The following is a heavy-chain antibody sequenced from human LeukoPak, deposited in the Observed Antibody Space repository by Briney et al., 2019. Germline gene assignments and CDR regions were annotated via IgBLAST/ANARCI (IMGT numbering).Heavy chain of an antibody. CDR2: INHSGST. J-gene: IGHJ6*02. V-gene: IGHV4-34*01. Sequence: SETLSLTYAVYGGSFSGYYWSWIRQPPGKGLEWIGEINHSGSTNYNPSLKSRVTISVDTSKNQFSLKLSSVTAADTAVYYCARVRVQLWLGYYYGMDVWGQGTTVTVSS. CDR1: GGSFSGYY. D-gene: IGHD5-18*01. CDR3: ARVRVQLWLGYYYGMDV.